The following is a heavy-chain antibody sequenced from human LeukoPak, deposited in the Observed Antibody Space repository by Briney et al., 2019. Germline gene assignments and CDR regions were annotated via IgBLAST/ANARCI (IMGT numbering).Heavy chain of an antibody. CDR3: ARAQDSGWSRYFDY. D-gene: IGHD6-19*01. CDR2: MYYSGTP. J-gene: IGHJ4*02. V-gene: IGHV4-30-4*08. Sequence: PSQTLSLTCTVSGGSISSGNYYWSWIRQPPGKGLEWIGYMYYSGTPYYNPSLKSPVTISADTSKNQFSLKLSSVTAADTAVYYCARAQDSGWSRYFDYWGQGTLVTVSS. CDR1: GGSISSGNYY.